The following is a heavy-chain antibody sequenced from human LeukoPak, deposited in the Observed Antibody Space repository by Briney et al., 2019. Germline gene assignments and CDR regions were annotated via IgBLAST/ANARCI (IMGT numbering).Heavy chain of an antibody. CDR1: GFTFSSYG. J-gene: IGHJ4*02. Sequence: GGSLRLSCAASGFTFSSYGMHWVRQAPGKGLEWVAVIPYDGSNKYYADSVKGRFTISRDNSKNTLYLQMNSLRAEDTAVYYCAKGASALWFGEFLYWGQGTLVTVSS. D-gene: IGHD3-10*01. CDR2: IPYDGSNK. CDR3: AKGASALWFGEFLY. V-gene: IGHV3-30*18.